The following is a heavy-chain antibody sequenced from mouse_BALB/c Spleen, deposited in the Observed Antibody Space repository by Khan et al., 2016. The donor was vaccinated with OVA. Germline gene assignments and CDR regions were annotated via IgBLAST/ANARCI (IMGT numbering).Heavy chain of an antibody. CDR1: GYTFTDFA. D-gene: IGHD1-3*01. J-gene: IGHJ3*01. CDR2: ISTYYGDA. Sequence: QVRLQQSGAELVRPGVSVKISCKGSGYTFTDFAMHWVKQSHAKSLEWIGIISTYYGDASYNQKFKGKATMTVDKSSSTAYMELARLTSEDSAIYYWARGSGNSRFAYWGQGTLVTVSA. V-gene: IGHV1S137*01. CDR3: ARGSGNSRFAY.